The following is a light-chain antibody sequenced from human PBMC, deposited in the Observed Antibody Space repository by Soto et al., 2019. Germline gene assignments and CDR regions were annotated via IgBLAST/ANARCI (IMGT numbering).Light chain of an antibody. V-gene: IGLV2-23*03. Sequence: ALTQPASVSGSPGQSITISCTGTSSDVGSYNLVSWYQQHPGKAPKLMIYEGSKRPSGVSNRFSGSKSGNTASLTISGLQAEDEADYYCCSYAGSSTFLYVFGTGTKVTVL. CDR2: EGS. J-gene: IGLJ1*01. CDR3: CSYAGSSTFLYV. CDR1: SSDVGSYNL.